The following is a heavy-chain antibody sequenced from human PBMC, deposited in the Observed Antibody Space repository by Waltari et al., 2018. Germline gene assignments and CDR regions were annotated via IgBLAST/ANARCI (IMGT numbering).Heavy chain of an antibody. CDR1: GFPFIRYE. CDR2: ISSSGSTI. Sequence: EVQLVESGGGLVQPGGSLRLSCAAFGFPFIRYEMNWVRQAPGKGLEWVSYISSSGSTIYYADSVKGRFTISRDNAKNSLYLQMNSLRAEDTAVYYCAREPLSHGIDYWGQGTLVTVSS. J-gene: IGHJ4*02. CDR3: AREPLSHGIDY. V-gene: IGHV3-48*03.